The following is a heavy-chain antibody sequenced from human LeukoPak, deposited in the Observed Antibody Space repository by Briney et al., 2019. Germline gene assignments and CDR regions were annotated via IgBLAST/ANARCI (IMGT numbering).Heavy chain of an antibody. CDR2: IGSGGGSR. CDR3: ASQSQVRYFDY. V-gene: IGHV3-23*01. J-gene: IGHJ4*02. CDR1: GFTFSIYA. Sequence: GGSLRLSCAASGFTFSIYAMSWVRQAPGKRLEWVSTIGSGGGSRYYADSVKGRFTISRDNSKNTLYLQMNSLRAEDTAVYYCASQSQVRYFDYWGQGTLVTVSS.